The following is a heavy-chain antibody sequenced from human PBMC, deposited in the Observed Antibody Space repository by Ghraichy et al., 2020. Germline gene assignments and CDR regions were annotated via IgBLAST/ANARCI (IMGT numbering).Heavy chain of an antibody. CDR3: ARHGGGSNVRCWFGP. Sequence: SETLSLTCTVSGDSLISSGYYWGWIRQPPGKGLEWIGSIYYSGSTFYDPSLKSRVTISVDTSRNQFSLKLTSVTAAVRGLYFCARHGGGSNVRCWFGPWGQGILVSVSS. V-gene: IGHV4-39*01. CDR2: IYYSGST. CDR1: GDSLISSGYY. J-gene: IGHJ5*02. D-gene: IGHD2-15*01.